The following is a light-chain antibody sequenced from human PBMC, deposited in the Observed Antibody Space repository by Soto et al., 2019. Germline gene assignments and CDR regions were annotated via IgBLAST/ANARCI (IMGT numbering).Light chain of an antibody. V-gene: IGKV3-20*01. CDR2: GAS. J-gene: IGKJ1*01. Sequence: IVLTQYPCTLSLSPGERATLSCRASQSVTSDYLAWYQQKPGQAPRLLIHGASSRATGIPDRFSGSGSGTDFTLTISRLEPEDFAVYYCQQYGRPFGQGTKVDIK. CDR1: QSVTSDY. CDR3: QQYGRP.